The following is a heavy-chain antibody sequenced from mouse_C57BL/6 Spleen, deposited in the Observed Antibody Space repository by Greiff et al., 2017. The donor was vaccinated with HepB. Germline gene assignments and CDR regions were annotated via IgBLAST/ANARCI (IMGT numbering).Heavy chain of an antibody. J-gene: IGHJ4*01. Sequence: VQLVESGAELARPGASVKLSCKASGYTFTSYGISWVKQRTGQGLEWIGEIYPRSGNTYYNEKFKGKATLTADKSSSTAYMELRSLTSEDSAVYFCARNDGYSYYAMDYWGQGTSVTVSS. CDR2: IYPRSGNT. CDR3: ARNDGYSYYAMDY. CDR1: GYTFTSYG. V-gene: IGHV1-81*01. D-gene: IGHD2-3*01.